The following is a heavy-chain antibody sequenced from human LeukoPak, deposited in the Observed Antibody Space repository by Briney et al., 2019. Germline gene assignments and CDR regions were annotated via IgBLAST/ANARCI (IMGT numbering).Heavy chain of an antibody. Sequence: PSETLSLTCTVSGGSISSYYWSWIRQPPGKGLEWIGYIYYNGYTYYNPSLKSRVTISLHTSKNQFSLKLSSVNAADTAVYYCARDRHWTDDWVFDYWGQGSLVTVSS. D-gene: IGHD1-1*01. CDR2: IYYNGYT. J-gene: IGHJ4*02. V-gene: IGHV4-59*01. CDR3: ARDRHWTDDWVFDY. CDR1: GGSISSYY.